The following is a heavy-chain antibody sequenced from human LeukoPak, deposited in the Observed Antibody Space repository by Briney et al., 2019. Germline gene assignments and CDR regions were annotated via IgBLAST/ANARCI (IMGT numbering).Heavy chain of an antibody. J-gene: IGHJ3*01. CDR3: ARVSCSSTSCPRRDALDV. Sequence: SETLSLTCTVSGGSIDTYYWTWIRQPPGKGLEWIGFVYHNGNTNYNPSLKSRVTISVDTSKNQFSLNLTSVTTADTAVYYCARVSCSSTSCPRRDALDVWGQGTMVTVSS. V-gene: IGHV4-59*01. D-gene: IGHD2-2*01. CDR1: GGSIDTYY. CDR2: VYHNGNT.